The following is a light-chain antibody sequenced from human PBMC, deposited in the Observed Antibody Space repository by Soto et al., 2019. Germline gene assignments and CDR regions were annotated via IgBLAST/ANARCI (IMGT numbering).Light chain of an antibody. Sequence: QLVLTQSPSASASLGASVKLTCTLSSGHSSYAIAWHQQQPEKGPRYLMKLNSDGSHSKGDGIPDRFSGSSSGAERYLTISSLQSEDEADYYCQTWGTGXHYXXXTXXXXTVL. CDR3: QTWGTGXHYX. J-gene: IGLJ1*01. CDR2: LNSDGSH. V-gene: IGLV4-69*01. CDR1: SGHSSYA.